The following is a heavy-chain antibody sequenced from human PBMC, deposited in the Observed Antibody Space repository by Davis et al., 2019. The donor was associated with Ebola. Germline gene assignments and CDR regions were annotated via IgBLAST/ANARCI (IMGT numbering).Heavy chain of an antibody. V-gene: IGHV3-48*02. Sequence: PGGSLRLSCAASGFTFSSYSMNWVRQAPGKGLEWVSYISSSSSTIYYADSVKGRFTISRDNAKNSLYLQMNSLRDEDTAVYYCAREWWELHYYYYGMDVWGKGTTVTVSS. CDR2: ISSSSSTI. CDR1: GFTFSSYS. CDR3: AREWWELHYYYYGMDV. J-gene: IGHJ6*04. D-gene: IGHD1-26*01.